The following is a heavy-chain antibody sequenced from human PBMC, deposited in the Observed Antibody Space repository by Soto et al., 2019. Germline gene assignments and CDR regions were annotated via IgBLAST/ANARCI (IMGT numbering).Heavy chain of an antibody. CDR2: IWYDGSNK. Sequence: GGSLRLSCAASGFTFSTYGIHWVRQAPGKGLERVAVIWYDGSNKYYVDSVRGRFTISRDNSKNTLYLQMNSLRAEDTAVYYCAKGVPGIAVAGTGYFQHWGQGTLVTVSS. CDR3: AKGVPGIAVAGTGYFQH. CDR1: GFTFSTYG. D-gene: IGHD6-19*01. J-gene: IGHJ1*01. V-gene: IGHV3-33*06.